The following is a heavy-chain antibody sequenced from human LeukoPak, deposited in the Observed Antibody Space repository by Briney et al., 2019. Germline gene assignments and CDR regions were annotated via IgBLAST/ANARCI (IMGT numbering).Heavy chain of an antibody. J-gene: IGHJ4*02. D-gene: IGHD5-18*01. Sequence: ASVNVSCKASGGTFSSYAISWVRQAPGQGLEWMGGIIPIFGTANYAQKFQGRVTITADKSTSTAYMELSSLRSEDTAVYYCVRYSYGNDYFDYWGQGTLVTVSS. CDR1: GGTFSSYA. CDR2: IIPIFGTA. V-gene: IGHV1-69*06. CDR3: VRYSYGNDYFDY.